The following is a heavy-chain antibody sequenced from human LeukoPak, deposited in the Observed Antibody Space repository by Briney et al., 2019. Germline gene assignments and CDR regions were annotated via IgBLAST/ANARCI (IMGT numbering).Heavy chain of an antibody. D-gene: IGHD3/OR15-3a*01. Sequence: SETLSLTCTVSGGSISSYYWSWIRQPPGKGLAWIGYIYYSGSTNYNPSLKSRVTISVDTSKNQFSLKLSSVTAADTAVYYCARVNNPGWTGSQGTDWFDPWGQGTLVTVSS. CDR1: GGSISSYY. V-gene: IGHV4-59*12. J-gene: IGHJ5*02. CDR2: IYYSGST. CDR3: ARVNNPGWTGSQGTDWFDP.